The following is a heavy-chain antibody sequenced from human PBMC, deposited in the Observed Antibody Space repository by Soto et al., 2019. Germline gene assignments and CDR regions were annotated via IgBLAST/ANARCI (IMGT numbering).Heavy chain of an antibody. Sequence: SETLSLTCAVYGGSFSGYYWSWIRQPPGKGLDWIGEINHSGSTNYNPSLKSRVTISVDTSKNQFSLKLSSVTAADTAVYYCAREYYYGSGSYSPDIYRFDYWGQGTPVTVSS. V-gene: IGHV4-34*01. CDR2: INHSGST. J-gene: IGHJ4*02. D-gene: IGHD3-10*01. CDR1: GGSFSGYY. CDR3: AREYYYGSGSYSPDIYRFDY.